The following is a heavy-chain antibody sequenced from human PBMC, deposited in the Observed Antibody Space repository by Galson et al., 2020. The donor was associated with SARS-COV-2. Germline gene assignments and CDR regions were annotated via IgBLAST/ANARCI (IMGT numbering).Heavy chain of an antibody. Sequence: GGSLRLSCAASGFTFNSYTMNWVRQAPGKGLEWVSAISGSATGTFYADSVKGRFIISRDNLKNTVFLQMNGLRAEDTAVYYCARDRGGTDDFWRGYFTYY. D-gene: IGHD3-3*01. CDR2: ISGSATGT. CDR1: GFTFNSYT. V-gene: IGHV3-23*01. CDR3: ARDRGGTDDFWRGYFTYY. J-gene: IGHJ6*01.